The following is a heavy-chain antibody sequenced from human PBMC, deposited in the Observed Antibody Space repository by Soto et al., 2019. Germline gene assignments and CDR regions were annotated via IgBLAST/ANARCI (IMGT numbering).Heavy chain of an antibody. CDR2: IIPILGIA. CDR3: ARGGSYGDYAWFAP. J-gene: IGHJ5*02. V-gene: IGHV1-69*02. CDR1: GGTCSSYT. Sequence: QVQLVQSGAEVKKPGSSVKVSCKASGGTCSSYTISWVRQAPGQGLEWMGRIIPILGIANYAQKFEGRVTITADKSTSTAYMEQSSLRSEDTAVYYCARGGSYGDYAWFAPWGQGTLVTVSS. D-gene: IGHD4-17*01.